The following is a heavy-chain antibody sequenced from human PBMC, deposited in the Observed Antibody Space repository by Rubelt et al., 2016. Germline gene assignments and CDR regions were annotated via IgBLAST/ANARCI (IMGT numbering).Heavy chain of an antibody. Sequence: EVQLVESGGALVQPGGSLRLSCVASGDTFSKYWLAWVRQAPGKGPEWVATINEDGSEKYYVDSVKGRFTISRDNAQNSLYLQMFSLRAEDTAVYYCTRSHYFFDYWGQGTLVTVSS. CDR1: GDTFSKYW. J-gene: IGHJ4*02. CDR3: TRSHYFFDY. CDR2: INEDGSEK. V-gene: IGHV3-7*04.